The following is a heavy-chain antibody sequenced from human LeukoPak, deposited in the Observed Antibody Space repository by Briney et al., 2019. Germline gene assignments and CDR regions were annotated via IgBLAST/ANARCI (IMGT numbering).Heavy chain of an antibody. D-gene: IGHD6-19*01. CDR3: AIHSSDWNY. V-gene: IGHV3-30-3*01. Sequence: GTSLRLSCAASGFTFSSYAMHWVRQAPGKGLEWVAVISYDGSNKYYADSVKGRFTISRDNSKNTLYLQMNSLRAEDTAVYYCAIHSSDWNYWGQGTLVTVSS. CDR1: GFTFSSYA. J-gene: IGHJ4*02. CDR2: ISYDGSNK.